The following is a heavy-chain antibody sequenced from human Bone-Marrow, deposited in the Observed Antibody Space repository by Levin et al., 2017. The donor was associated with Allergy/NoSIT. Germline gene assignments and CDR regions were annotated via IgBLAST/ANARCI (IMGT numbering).Heavy chain of an antibody. CDR1: GFSFSTYG. V-gene: IGHV3-30*18. CDR3: AKDHTRAASGYY. D-gene: IGHD1-26*01. Sequence: GGSLRLSCAASGFSFSTYGMHWVRQAPGKGLEWVGVISYGGSDKYYSDSVKGRFTISRDNSKNTLYVHMNSLRPEDTAVYYCAKDHTRAASGYYWGQGTLVTVST. CDR2: ISYGGSDK. J-gene: IGHJ4*02.